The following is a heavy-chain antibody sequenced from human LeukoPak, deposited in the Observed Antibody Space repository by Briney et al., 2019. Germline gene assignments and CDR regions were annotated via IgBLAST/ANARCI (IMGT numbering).Heavy chain of an antibody. CDR1: GYTFTSYA. CDR3: ARVYQDLGLWLRQNWYFDL. J-gene: IGHJ2*01. Sequence: GASVKVSCKASGYTFTSYAMNWVRQAPGQGLEWMGWINTNTGNPTYAQGFTGRFVFSLDTSVSTAYLQISSLKAEDTAVYYCARVYQDLGLWLRQNWYFDLWGRGTLVTVSS. V-gene: IGHV7-4-1*02. D-gene: IGHD5-18*01. CDR2: INTNTGNP.